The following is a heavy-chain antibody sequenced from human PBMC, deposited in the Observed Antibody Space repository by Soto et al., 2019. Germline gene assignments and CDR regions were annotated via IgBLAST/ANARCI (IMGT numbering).Heavy chain of an antibody. Sequence: SQTLSLTCAISGDSVSSNSAAWSWIRQSPSRGLEWLGRTYYRSKWYNDYAVSVKSRITINPDTSKNQFSLQLNSVTPEDTAVYYCAKWLGKDYYYGMDVWGQGATVTVSS. CDR2: TYYRSKWYN. J-gene: IGHJ6*02. CDR1: GDSVSSNSAA. CDR3: AKWLGKDYYYGMDV. D-gene: IGHD6-19*01. V-gene: IGHV6-1*01.